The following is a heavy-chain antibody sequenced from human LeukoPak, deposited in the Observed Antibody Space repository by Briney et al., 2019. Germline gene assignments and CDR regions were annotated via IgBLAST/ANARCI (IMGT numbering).Heavy chain of an antibody. D-gene: IGHD6-13*01. V-gene: IGHV1-46*01. CDR1: VYTFTSYD. J-gene: IGHJ1*01. CDR2: INPSGGST. CDR3: ARGGSSWYRGSFQH. Sequence: ASLRVSFKASVYTFTSYDMHWVRQAPGQGLEWMGIINPSGGSTRYAQIFQGRVTMTRDTSTSTVYMGLSSLRSEDTAVYYCARGGSSWYRGSFQHWGQGTLVTVPS.